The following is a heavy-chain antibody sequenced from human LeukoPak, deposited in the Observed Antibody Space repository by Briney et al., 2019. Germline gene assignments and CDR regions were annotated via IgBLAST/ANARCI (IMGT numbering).Heavy chain of an antibody. Sequence: SVKVSCKASGGTFSSYAISWVRQAPGQGLEWMGGIIPIFGPANYAQKFQGRVTITADESTSTAYMELSSLRSEDTAVYYCARGPPSGSYCGGDCYGYWGQGTLVTVSS. D-gene: IGHD2-21*01. CDR3: ARGPPSGSYCGGDCYGY. CDR1: GGTFSSYA. J-gene: IGHJ4*02. CDR2: IIPIFGPA. V-gene: IGHV1-69*13.